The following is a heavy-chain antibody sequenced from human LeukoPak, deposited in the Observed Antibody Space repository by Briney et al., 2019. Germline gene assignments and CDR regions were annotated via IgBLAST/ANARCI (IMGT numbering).Heavy chain of an antibody. V-gene: IGHV3-23*01. CDR2: ISGSGVNT. CDR1: GFTFSTYA. D-gene: IGHD6-13*01. J-gene: IGHJ4*02. CDR3: AKGLEAAAGTNFDY. Sequence: GGSLRLSCAASGFTFSTYAMSWVRQAPGKGLEWVSAISGSGVNTYYADSVKGRFTISRDNSKNTLYVQMNSLRVEDTAVYYCAKGLEAAAGTNFDYWGQGTLVTVSS.